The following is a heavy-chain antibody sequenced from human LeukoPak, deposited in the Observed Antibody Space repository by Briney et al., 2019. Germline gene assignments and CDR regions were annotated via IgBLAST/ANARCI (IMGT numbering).Heavy chain of an antibody. D-gene: IGHD4-17*01. J-gene: IGHJ3*02. V-gene: IGHV1-46*01. CDR2: INPSGGST. CDR3: ARDNNDYGDYERAFDI. CDR1: GYTLTGYY. Sequence: ASVKVSCKASGYTLTGYYMHWVRQAPGQGLEWMGIINPSGGSTSYAQKFQGRVTMTRDTSTSTVYMELSSLRSEDTAVYYCARDNNDYGDYERAFDIWGQGTMVTVSS.